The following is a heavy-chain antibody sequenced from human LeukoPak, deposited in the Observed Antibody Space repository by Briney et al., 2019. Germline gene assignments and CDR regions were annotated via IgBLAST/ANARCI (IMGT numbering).Heavy chain of an antibody. CDR2: IYYSGST. D-gene: IGHD3-10*01. Sequence: SETLSLTCTVSGGSISISYWSWIRQPPGKGLEWIGYIYYSGSTNYNPSLKSRVTISVDTSKNQFSLKLSSVTAADTAVYYCASLSTYYFGSGWPSIDYWGQGTLVTVSS. V-gene: IGHV4-59*01. CDR1: GGSISISY. J-gene: IGHJ4*02. CDR3: ASLSTYYFGSGWPSIDY.